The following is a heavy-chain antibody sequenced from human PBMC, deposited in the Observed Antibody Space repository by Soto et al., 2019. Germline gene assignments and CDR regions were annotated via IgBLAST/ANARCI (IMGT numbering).Heavy chain of an antibody. D-gene: IGHD3-22*01. CDR1: GGSISSFC. V-gene: IGHV4-59*08. CDR3: ARHPSRRYYDSSGYYYPLVYGMDV. Sequence: SEILSLTCTVSGGSISSFCGSWIRQPPGKGLEWIGYIYYSGSTNYNPSLKSRVTISVDTSKNQFSLKLSSVTAADTAVYYCARHPSRRYYDSSGYYYPLVYGMDVWGQGTTVTVSS. J-gene: IGHJ6*02. CDR2: IYYSGST.